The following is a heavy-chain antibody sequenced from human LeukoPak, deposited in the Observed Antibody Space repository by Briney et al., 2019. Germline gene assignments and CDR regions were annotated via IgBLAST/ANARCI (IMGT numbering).Heavy chain of an antibody. CDR3: AKGCGSGRYYYYGMDV. V-gene: IGHV1-3*01. CDR2: INAGNGNT. D-gene: IGHD3-10*01. CDR1: GYTFTSYA. J-gene: IGHJ6*02. Sequence: GASVKVSCKASGYTFTSYAMHWVRQAPGQRLEWMGWINAGNGNTKYSQKFQGRVTITRDTSASTAYMELSSLRSEDTAVYYCAKGCGSGRYYYYGMDVWGQGTTVTVSS.